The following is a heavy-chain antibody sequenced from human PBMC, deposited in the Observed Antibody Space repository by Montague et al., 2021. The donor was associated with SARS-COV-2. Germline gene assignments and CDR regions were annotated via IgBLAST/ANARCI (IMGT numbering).Heavy chain of an antibody. CDR2: ITGSGGST. CDR1: GFTFSSYA. D-gene: IGHD1-26*01. J-gene: IGHJ4*02. CDR3: AKGGVWERRGLTTFDY. Sequence: SLRLSCAASGFTFSSYAMSWVRQAPGKGLEWVSTITGSGGSTCYADSVKGRFTISRDNSKNTLYLQMNGLRAEDTAVYYCAKGGVWERRGLTTFDYWGQGTLVTVSS. V-gene: IGHV3-23*01.